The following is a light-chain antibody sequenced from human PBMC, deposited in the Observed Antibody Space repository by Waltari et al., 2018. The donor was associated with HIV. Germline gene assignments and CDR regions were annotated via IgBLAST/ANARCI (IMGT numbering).Light chain of an antibody. CDR2: KDN. Sequence: YGVTQSPSLSVSPGQTATITCSGDALPNQFVYWYQQKPGQAPVLVIYKDNERPSGIPERFSGSSSGTIVTLTISGVQAEDEADYYCQSADRSGTWVFGGGTKLTVL. CDR3: QSADRSGTWV. J-gene: IGLJ3*02. V-gene: IGLV3-25*03. CDR1: ALPNQF.